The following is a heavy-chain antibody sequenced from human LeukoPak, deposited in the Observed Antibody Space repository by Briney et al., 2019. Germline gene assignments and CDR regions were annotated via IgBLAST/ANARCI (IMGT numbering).Heavy chain of an antibody. V-gene: IGHV4-39*01. CDR2: IYYSGST. CDR1: GGSISSSSYY. CDR3: STSCYAGDY. D-gene: IGHD2-2*01. Sequence: SETLSLTCTVSGGSISSSSYYWGWLRQPPGQGLEWIGSIYYSGSTYYNPSLKSRVTISVDTSKNQFSLKLSSVTAADTAVYYCSTSCYAGDYWGQGTLVTVSS. J-gene: IGHJ4*02.